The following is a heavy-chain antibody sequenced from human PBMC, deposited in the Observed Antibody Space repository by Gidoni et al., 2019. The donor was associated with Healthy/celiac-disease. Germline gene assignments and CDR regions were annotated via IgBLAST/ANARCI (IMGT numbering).Heavy chain of an antibody. Sequence: QVQLVESGGGVVQPGRSLRLSCAASGFTFSSYGMHWVRQAPGKGLEWVAVIWYDGSNKYYADSVKGRFTISRDNYKNTLYLQMNSLRAEDTAVYYCARERSPYYDFWSGYASFDYWGQGTLVTVSS. CDR3: ARERSPYYDFWSGYASFDY. D-gene: IGHD3-3*01. CDR1: GFTFSSYG. V-gene: IGHV3-33*01. CDR2: IWYDGSNK. J-gene: IGHJ4*02.